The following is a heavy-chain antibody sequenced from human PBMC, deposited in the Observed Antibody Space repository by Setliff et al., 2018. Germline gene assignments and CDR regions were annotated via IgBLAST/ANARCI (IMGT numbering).Heavy chain of an antibody. V-gene: IGHV4-61*08. Sequence: SETLSLTCTVSGGSISSGGYYWTWIRQPPGKGLEWIGYIYSSGSSNYNPSLKSRVTISVDTSKNQFSLRLSSVTAADTAVYYSARAAKYDSSGYYGFWFDPWGQGNLVTVS. CDR3: ARAAKYDSSGYYGFWFDP. CDR1: GGSISSGGYY. CDR2: IYSSGSS. J-gene: IGHJ5*02. D-gene: IGHD3-22*01.